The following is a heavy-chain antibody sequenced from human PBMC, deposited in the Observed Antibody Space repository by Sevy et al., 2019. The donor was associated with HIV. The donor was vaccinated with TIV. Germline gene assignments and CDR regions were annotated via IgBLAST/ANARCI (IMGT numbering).Heavy chain of an antibody. D-gene: IGHD3-22*01. CDR1: GYTLTQLS. CDR3: ATTKDYYESSGYPFDY. CDR2: FDPEDGET. V-gene: IGHV1-24*01. J-gene: IGHJ4*02. Sequence: ASVKVSCKVSGYTLTQLSMNWVRQAPGKGLEWMGSFDPEDGETIYAQKFQGRVTMTEDRSTDTAYMDLSSLRSEDTAVYYGATTKDYYESSGYPFDYWGQGTLVTVSS.